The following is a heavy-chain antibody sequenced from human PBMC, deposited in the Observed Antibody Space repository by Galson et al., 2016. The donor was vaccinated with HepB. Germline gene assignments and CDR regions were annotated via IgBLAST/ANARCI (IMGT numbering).Heavy chain of an antibody. D-gene: IGHD3-10*01. CDR1: GYSFTPSP. CDR2: IDAANGDT. CDR3: AKEGYYQSGIYHFES. V-gene: IGHV1-3*01. J-gene: IGHJ4*02. Sequence: SVKVSCKASGYSFTPSPIHWVRQAPGQRLEWMGWIDAANGDTGYSPAFQGRVTISRDTSATTTYMELSSLTSGDTATYYCAKEGYYQSGIYHFESWVQGGMVTVSS.